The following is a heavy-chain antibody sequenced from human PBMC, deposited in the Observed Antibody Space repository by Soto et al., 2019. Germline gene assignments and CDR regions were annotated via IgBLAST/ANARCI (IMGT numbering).Heavy chain of an antibody. CDR3: TRRGYDFWSGYDGMDV. D-gene: IGHD3-3*01. Sequence: GALRLSCAASVFTCSGSAMHWARQASGKGLEWVGRIRSKANSYATAYAASVKGRFTISRDDSKNTAYLQMNSLKTEDTAVYYCTRRGYDFWSGYDGMDVWGQGTTVTV. J-gene: IGHJ6*02. CDR2: IRSKANSYAT. CDR1: VFTCSGSA. V-gene: IGHV3-73*01.